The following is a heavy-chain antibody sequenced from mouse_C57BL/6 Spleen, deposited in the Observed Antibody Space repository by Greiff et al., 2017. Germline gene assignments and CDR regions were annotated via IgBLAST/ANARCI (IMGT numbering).Heavy chain of an antibody. J-gene: IGHJ1*03. CDR2: IYPGNSDT. CDR3: TRPIYYGNYGYFDV. CDR1: GYTFTSYW. V-gene: IGHV1-5*01. D-gene: IGHD2-1*01. Sequence: ESGTVLARPGASVKMSCKTSGYTFTSYWMHWVKQRPGQGLEWIGAIYPGNSDTSYNQKFKGKAKLTAVTSASTAYMELSSLTNEDSAVYYCTRPIYYGNYGYFDVWGTGTTVTVSS.